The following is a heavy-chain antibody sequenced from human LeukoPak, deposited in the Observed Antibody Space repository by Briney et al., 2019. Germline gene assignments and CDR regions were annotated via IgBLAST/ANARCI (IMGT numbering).Heavy chain of an antibody. CDR2: IRYDGSNK. CDR3: AKVGYYYGSGGGYMDV. V-gene: IGHV3-30*02. J-gene: IGHJ6*03. D-gene: IGHD3-10*01. Sequence: GGSLRLSCAASGFTFSSYGMHWVRQAPGKGLEWVAFIRYDGSNKYYADSVKGRFTISRDNSKNTLYLQMNSLRAEDTAVYYCAKVGYYYGSGGGYMDVWGKGTTVTISS. CDR1: GFTFSSYG.